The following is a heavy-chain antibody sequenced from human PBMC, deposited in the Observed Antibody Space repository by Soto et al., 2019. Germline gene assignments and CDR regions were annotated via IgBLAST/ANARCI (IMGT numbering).Heavy chain of an antibody. Sequence: PSETLSLTCTVSGGSISSGDYYWSWILHPPGKGLEWIGYIYYSGSTYYNPSLKSRVTISVDTSKNQFSLKLSSVTAADTAVYYCARTSNYDSSGYYLGYWGQGTLVTVSS. J-gene: IGHJ4*02. CDR1: GGSISSGDYY. V-gene: IGHV4-30-4*01. D-gene: IGHD3-22*01. CDR2: IYYSGST. CDR3: ARTSNYDSSGYYLGY.